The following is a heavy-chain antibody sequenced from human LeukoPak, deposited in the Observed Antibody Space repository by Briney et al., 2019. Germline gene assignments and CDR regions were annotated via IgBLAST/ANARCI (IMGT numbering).Heavy chain of an antibody. V-gene: IGHV3-23*01. CDR1: GFTFSSYA. J-gene: IGHJ4*02. Sequence: GGSLRLSCAASGFTFSSYAMSWVRQAREKGLEWVSTISGSGVSTYYADSVKGRFTISRDNSKNTLYLQMNSLRAEDTAVYYCVKGPWSRAFDYWGQGTLVTVSS. CDR2: ISGSGVST. D-gene: IGHD1-1*01. CDR3: VKGPWSRAFDY.